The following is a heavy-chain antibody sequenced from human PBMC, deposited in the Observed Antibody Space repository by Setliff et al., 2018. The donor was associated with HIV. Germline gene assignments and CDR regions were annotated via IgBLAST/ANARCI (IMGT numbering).Heavy chain of an antibody. CDR1: GGSISSHY. V-gene: IGHV4-59*11. J-gene: IGHJ3*02. Sequence: SETLSLTCTVSGGSISSHYWSWIRQPPGKGLEWIGYIYYSGSTNYNPSLKGRVTISVDTSKNQFSLKLSSVTAADTAVYYCARPLIAAAGTDAFDIWGQGTMVTVSS. D-gene: IGHD6-13*01. CDR2: IYYSGST. CDR3: ARPLIAAAGTDAFDI.